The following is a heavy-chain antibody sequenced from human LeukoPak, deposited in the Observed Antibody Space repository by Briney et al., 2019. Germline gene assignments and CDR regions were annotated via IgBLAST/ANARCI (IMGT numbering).Heavy chain of an antibody. D-gene: IGHD3-22*01. CDR1: GGSISSSSYY. Sequence: SETLSLTCTVSGGSISSSSYYWSWIRQHPGKGLEWIGYIYYSGSTYYNPSLKSRVTISVDTSKNQFSLKLSSVTAADTAVYYCARQYYYDSSGYYLDYWGQGTLVTVSS. CDR2: IYYSGST. CDR3: ARQYYYDSSGYYLDY. J-gene: IGHJ4*02. V-gene: IGHV4-31*03.